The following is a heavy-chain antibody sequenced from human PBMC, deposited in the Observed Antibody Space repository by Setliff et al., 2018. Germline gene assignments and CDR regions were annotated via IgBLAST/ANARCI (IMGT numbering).Heavy chain of an antibody. J-gene: IGHJ5*02. CDR1: GGSFSGYY. D-gene: IGHD3-22*01. CDR2: INHSGST. CDR3: AKGPDSSGYQGWFDP. Sequence: SETLSLTCAVYGGSFSGYYWSWIRQPPGKGLEWIGEINHSGSTNYNPSLKSRVTISVDTSKNQFSLKLSSVTAADTAVYYCAKGPDSSGYQGWFDPWVPETLLVTVSS. V-gene: IGHV4-34*01.